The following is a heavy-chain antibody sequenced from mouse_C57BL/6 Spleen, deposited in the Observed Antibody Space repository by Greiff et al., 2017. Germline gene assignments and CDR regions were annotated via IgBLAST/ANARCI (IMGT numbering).Heavy chain of an antibody. V-gene: IGHV1-61*01. CDR1: GYTFTSYW. J-gene: IGHJ3*01. Sequence: QVHVKQPGAELVRPGSSVKLSCKASGYTFTSYWMDWVKQRPGQGLEWIGNIYPSDSETHYNQKFKDKATLTVDKSSSTAYMQLSSLASEDSAVYYGARWGYGYDEAYWGQGTLVTVSA. D-gene: IGHD2-2*01. CDR2: IYPSDSET. CDR3: ARWGYGYDEAY.